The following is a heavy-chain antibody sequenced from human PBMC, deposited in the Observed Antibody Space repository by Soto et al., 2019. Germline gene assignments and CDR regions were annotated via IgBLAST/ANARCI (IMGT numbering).Heavy chain of an antibody. J-gene: IGHJ6*02. CDR2: ISSDESTT. V-gene: IGHV3-74*01. D-gene: IGHD4-17*01. CDR3: AGCPTTVTTTYYYGMDV. Sequence: EVQLVESGGGLVQPGGSLRLSCAASGFTFSSYWMHWVRQVPGKGLVWVSRISSDESTTNYADSVKGRFTISRDNAKNTLYLQMNSLRAEDTAVYYCAGCPTTVTTTYYYGMDVWGQGTTVTVSS. CDR1: GFTFSSYW.